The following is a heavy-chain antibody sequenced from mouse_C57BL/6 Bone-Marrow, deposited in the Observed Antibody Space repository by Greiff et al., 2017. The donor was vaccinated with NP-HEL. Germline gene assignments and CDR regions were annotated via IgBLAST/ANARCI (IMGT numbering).Heavy chain of an antibody. D-gene: IGHD2-2*01. V-gene: IGHV5-4*01. J-gene: IGHJ4*01. Sequence: EVKLVESGGGLVKPGGSLKLSCAASGFTFSSYAMSWVRQTPEKRLEWVATISDGGSYTYYPDNVKGRFTISRDNAKNNLYLQMSHLKSEDTAMYYCARDLLWLRREGYAMDYWGQGTSVTVSS. CDR1: GFTFSSYA. CDR3: ARDLLWLRREGYAMDY. CDR2: ISDGGSYT.